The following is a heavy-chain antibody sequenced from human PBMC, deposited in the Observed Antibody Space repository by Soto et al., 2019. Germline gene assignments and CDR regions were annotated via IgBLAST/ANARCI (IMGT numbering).Heavy chain of an antibody. J-gene: IGHJ5*02. Sequence: QLQLQESGSGLVKPSQTLSLTCAVSGGSISSGGYSWSWIRQPPGKGLEWIGYIYHSGSTYYNPSPXRXXTIAVDRAQNQFSLKLSSVTAADTAVYYCARVPDRWGQGTLVTVSS. V-gene: IGHV4-30-2*01. CDR3: ARVPDR. CDR1: GGSISSGGYS. CDR2: IYHSGST. D-gene: IGHD2-2*01.